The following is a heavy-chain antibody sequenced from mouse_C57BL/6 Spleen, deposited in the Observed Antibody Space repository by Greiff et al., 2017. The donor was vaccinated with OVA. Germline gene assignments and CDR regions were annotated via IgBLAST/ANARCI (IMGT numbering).Heavy chain of an antibody. V-gene: IGHV1-82*01. D-gene: IGHD2-4*01. CDR1: GYAFSSSW. CDR2: IYPGDGDT. Sequence: QVQLQQSGPELVKPGASVKISCKASGYAFSSSWMNWVKQRPGKGLEWIGRIYPGDGDTNYNGKFKGKATLTADKSSSTAYMQRSSLTSEDSAVYFCAREGGDYDYDGFAYWGQGTLVTVSA. CDR3: AREGGDYDYDGFAY. J-gene: IGHJ3*01.